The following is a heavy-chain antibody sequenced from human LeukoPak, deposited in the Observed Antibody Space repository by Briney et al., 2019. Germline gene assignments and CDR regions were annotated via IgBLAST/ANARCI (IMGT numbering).Heavy chain of an antibody. V-gene: IGHV4-39*01. CDR3: ARRHLRGVVNY. D-gene: IGHD2-15*01. Sequence: SETLSLTCAVYGGSFSSYYWGWIRQPPGKGLEWIGSIYYSGSTYYNPSLKSRVTISVDTSKNQFSLKLSSVTAADTAVYYCARRHLRGVVNYWGQGTLVTVSS. J-gene: IGHJ4*02. CDR2: IYYSGST. CDR1: GGSFSSYY.